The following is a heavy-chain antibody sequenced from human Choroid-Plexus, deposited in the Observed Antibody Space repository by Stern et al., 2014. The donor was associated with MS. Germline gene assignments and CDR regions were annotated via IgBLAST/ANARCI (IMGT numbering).Heavy chain of an antibody. D-gene: IGHD2-8*01. CDR2: VSYDGSNK. CDR3: AKDRQYLTYFFDH. Sequence: MQLVESGGGVVQPGRPLRLSCAASGFTFGSCAMHWVRQAPGKGLEWVAGVSYDGSNKYYADSVKGRFTVSRDNSQNTLYMQMSSLRAEDTAVYYCAKDRQYLTYFFDHWGQGSLVTVSS. CDR1: GFTFGSCA. V-gene: IGHV3-30*18. J-gene: IGHJ5*02.